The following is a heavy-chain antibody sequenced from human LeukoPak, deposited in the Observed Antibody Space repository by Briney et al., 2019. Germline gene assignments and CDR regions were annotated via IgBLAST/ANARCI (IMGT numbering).Heavy chain of an antibody. D-gene: IGHD6-6*01. CDR1: GGSISSGGYY. V-gene: IGHV4-31*03. CDR3: ARENYNPWYSSSSGWFDP. CDR2: IYYSGST. Sequence: TSETLSLTCTVSGGSISSGGYYWSWIRQHPGKGLEWIGYIYYSGSTYYDPSLKSRVTISVDTSKNQFSLKLSSVTAADTAVYYCARENYNPWYSSSSGWFDPWGQGTLVTVSS. J-gene: IGHJ5*02.